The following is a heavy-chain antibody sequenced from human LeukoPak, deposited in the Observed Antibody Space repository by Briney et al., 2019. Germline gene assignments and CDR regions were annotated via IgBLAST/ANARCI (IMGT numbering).Heavy chain of an antibody. CDR1: GGSISSGDYY. CDR3: ARVGYYYGSGSYLFDY. D-gene: IGHD3-10*01. V-gene: IGHV4-30-4*01. CDR2: IYFSGST. Sequence: SETLSLTCTVSGGSISSGDYYWSWIRQPPGKGLEWIGYIYFSGSTYSNPSLKSRVTISVDTSKNPFSLKLSSVTAADTAVYYCARVGYYYGSGSYLFDYWGQGTLVTVSS. J-gene: IGHJ4*02.